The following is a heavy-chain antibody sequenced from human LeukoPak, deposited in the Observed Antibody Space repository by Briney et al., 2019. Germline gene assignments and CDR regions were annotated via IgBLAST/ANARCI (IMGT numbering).Heavy chain of an antibody. CDR1: GASISSTSYY. D-gene: IGHD3-16*01. CDR2: ISYSGNT. CDR3: ARGNSVWGSYSSFY. V-gene: IGHV4-39*07. Sequence: SETLSLTCTVSGASISSTSYYWDWIRQPPGKGLEWIGSISYSGNTYYNPSLQSRVTISADTSKSQFSLKVSSVTAADTAVYYCARGNSVWGSYSSFYWGQGTLVTVSS. J-gene: IGHJ4*02.